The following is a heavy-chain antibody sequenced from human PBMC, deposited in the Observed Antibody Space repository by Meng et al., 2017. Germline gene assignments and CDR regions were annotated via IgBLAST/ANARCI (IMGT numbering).Heavy chain of an antibody. CDR2: ISSSGSTI. CDR1: GFTFSDYY. Sequence: VQLEEFGGGLVQPGGALRLSCAASGFTFSDYYMSWIRQAPGKGLEWVSYISSSGSTIYYADSVKGRFTISRDNAKNSLYLQMNSLRAEDTAVYYCATDSGSYYVAEYFQHWGQGTLVTVSS. J-gene: IGHJ1*01. D-gene: IGHD1-26*01. V-gene: IGHV3-11*04. CDR3: ATDSGSYYVAEYFQH.